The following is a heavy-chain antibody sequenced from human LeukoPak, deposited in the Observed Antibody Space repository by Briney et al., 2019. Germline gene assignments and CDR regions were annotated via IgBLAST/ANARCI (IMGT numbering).Heavy chain of an antibody. CDR2: IHYSGNT. CDR3: ARENNDYGGKKAFDY. V-gene: IGHV4-30-4*01. J-gene: IGHJ4*02. Sequence: PSETLSLTCAVSGGSSRSGDYFWSWIRQPPGKGLEWIGHIHYSGNTYYNPSLKSRVAISVDTSKNQFSLKLSSVTDADTAVYYCARENNDYGGKKAFDYWGQGTLVTVSS. CDR1: GGSSRSGDYF. D-gene: IGHD4-23*01.